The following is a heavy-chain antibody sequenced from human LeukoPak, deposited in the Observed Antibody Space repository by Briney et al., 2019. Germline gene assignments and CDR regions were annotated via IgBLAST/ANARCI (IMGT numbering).Heavy chain of an antibody. CDR2: INHSGST. D-gene: IGHD5-12*01. CDR3: ATWLI. V-gene: IGHV4-34*01. J-gene: IGHJ3*02. Sequence: SETLSLTCAVSVGSFSGYYWSWIRQPPGKGLEWIGEINHSGSTNYNPSLKSRVTISVDTSKNQFSLKLSSVTAADTAVYYCATWLIWGQGTMVTVSS. CDR1: VGSFSGYY.